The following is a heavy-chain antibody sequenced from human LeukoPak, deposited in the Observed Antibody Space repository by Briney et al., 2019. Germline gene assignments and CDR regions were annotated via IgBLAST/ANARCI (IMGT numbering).Heavy chain of an antibody. CDR2: ISGNNDNP. CDR3: ARDGASTDDY. CDR1: GYTFSNFG. Sequence: ASVKVSCKTSGYTFSNFGINWVRQAPGQGLEWMGWISGNNDNPNYGQKFQGRFTVTTDSSTSTAYMELRNLTFDDTAVYYCARDGASTDDYWGQGTLVTVSS. V-gene: IGHV1-18*01. D-gene: IGHD2-2*01. J-gene: IGHJ4*02.